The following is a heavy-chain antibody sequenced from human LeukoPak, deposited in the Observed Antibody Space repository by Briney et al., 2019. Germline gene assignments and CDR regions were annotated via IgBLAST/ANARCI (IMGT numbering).Heavy chain of an antibody. Sequence: GGSLRLSCAASGFILSSNWMHWVRQAPGKGLVWVSRINTDGSTVSYADSVKGRFTISRDNAKNTLYLQMNSLRAEDTAVYYCTRDFLHGGVWGQGTLVTVSS. CDR3: TRDFLHGGV. J-gene: IGHJ4*02. CDR2: INTDGSTV. V-gene: IGHV3-74*01. CDR1: GFILSSNW. D-gene: IGHD3-10*01.